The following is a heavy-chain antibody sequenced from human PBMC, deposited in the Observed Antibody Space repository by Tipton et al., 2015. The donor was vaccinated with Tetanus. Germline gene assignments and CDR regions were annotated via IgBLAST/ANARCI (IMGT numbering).Heavy chain of an antibody. CDR1: GGSVRSGDYS. D-gene: IGHD6-13*01. CDR3: AGALIEAAGDYGDY. J-gene: IGHJ4*02. CDR2: VSYSGRT. V-gene: IGHV4-61*08. Sequence: TLSLTCTVSGGSVRSGDYSWNWIRQPPGKGLEWLAYVSYSGRTNSYYSLKSRITISQDTSKNQFSLRLTSVTAADTAVYYCAGALIEAAGDYGDYWGQGTLVTVSS.